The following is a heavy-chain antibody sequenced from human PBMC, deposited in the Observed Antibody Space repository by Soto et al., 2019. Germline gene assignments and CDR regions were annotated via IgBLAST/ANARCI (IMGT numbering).Heavy chain of an antibody. J-gene: IGHJ4*02. V-gene: IGHV4-4*02. CDR1: GASISSTTSGDW. CDR3: AKMVGATLVDY. Sequence: QVQLQESGPGLVKPSGTLSLTCTVSGASISSTTSGDWWSWVRQPPGKGLEWIGEIHHSGNTNYNPSLKSRVTMSVDKSKNQFSLRLNSMTAADTAVYYCAKMVGATLVDYWGQGTLVTVSS. CDR2: IHHSGNT. D-gene: IGHD1-26*01.